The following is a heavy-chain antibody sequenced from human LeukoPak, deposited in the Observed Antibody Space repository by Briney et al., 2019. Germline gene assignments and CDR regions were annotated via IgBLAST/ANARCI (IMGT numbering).Heavy chain of an antibody. V-gene: IGHV3-20*04. CDR2: INWNGGST. CDR1: GFTFDDYG. Sequence: SGGSLRLSCAASGFTFDDYGMNWVRQAPGKGLEWVSGINWNGGSTYYADSVKGRFTISRDNAKNSLYLQMNSLRAEDTALYYCARDHNAYDIWGQGTMATVSS. CDR3: ARDHNAYDI. J-gene: IGHJ3*02.